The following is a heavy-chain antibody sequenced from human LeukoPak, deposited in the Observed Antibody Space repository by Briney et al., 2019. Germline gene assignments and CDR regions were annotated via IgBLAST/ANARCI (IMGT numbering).Heavy chain of an antibody. CDR1: GYTFTGYY. CDR3: ARGPGRHAWFDP. Sequence: ASVKVSCKASGYTFTGYYMHWVRQAPGQGLEWMGWINPNSGGTNYAQKFQGRVTMTRDTSISTAYMELRRLRSDDTAVYYYARGPGRHAWFDPWGQGTLVTVSS. D-gene: IGHD1-1*01. V-gene: IGHV1-2*02. CDR2: INPNSGGT. J-gene: IGHJ5*02.